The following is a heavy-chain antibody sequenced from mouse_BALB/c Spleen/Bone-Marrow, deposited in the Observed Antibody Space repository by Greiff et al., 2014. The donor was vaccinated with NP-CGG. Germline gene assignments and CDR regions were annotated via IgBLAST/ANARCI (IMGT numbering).Heavy chain of an antibody. CDR3: TRARPGGFAY. CDR2: INPSNGGP. Sequence: QVQLQQPGAELVKPGASVKLSCKASGYTFTNYYMYWVKQRPGQGLGWIGEINPSNGGPNFNEKFKSKATLTVDKSSSTAYMQLSSLTSEDSAVYYCTRARPGGFAYWGQGTLVTVSA. D-gene: IGHD4-1*01. J-gene: IGHJ3*01. V-gene: IGHV1S81*02. CDR1: GYTFTNYY.